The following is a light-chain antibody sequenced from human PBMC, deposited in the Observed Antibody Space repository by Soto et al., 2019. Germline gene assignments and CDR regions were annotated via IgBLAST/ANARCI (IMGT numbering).Light chain of an antibody. V-gene: IGKV3-20*01. J-gene: IGKJ2*01. CDR1: QSVSSSY. CDR2: SAS. CDR3: QHYGNSQYT. Sequence: EIVLTQSPGTLSLSPGERATLSCRASQSVSSSYLAWYHQKPGQAPRLLIYSASSRATGIPDRFSGSGSVTDFTITINTLEPEDFALYYCQHYGNSQYTFGQGTKLEIK.